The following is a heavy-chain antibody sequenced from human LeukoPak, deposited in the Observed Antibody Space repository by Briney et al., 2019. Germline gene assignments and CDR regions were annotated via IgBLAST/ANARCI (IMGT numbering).Heavy chain of an antibody. V-gene: IGHV3-11*01. Sequence: GGSLRLSCTASGFTFSDCYMTWIRQAPGKGLEWVSYISSSGSTIYYADSVKGRFTISRDNAKNSLYLQMNSLRAEDTAIYYCASGRLHNYGMASGAKGPRSPSP. CDR2: ISSSGSTI. CDR3: ASGRLHNYGMAS. CDR1: GFTFSDCY. J-gene: IGHJ6*02. D-gene: IGHD4-11*01.